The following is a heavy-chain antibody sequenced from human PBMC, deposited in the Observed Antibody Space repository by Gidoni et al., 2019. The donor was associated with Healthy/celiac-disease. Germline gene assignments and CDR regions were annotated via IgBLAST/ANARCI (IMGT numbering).Heavy chain of an antibody. Sequence: QVQLQESRPGLVKPSQTLSLTCTVSGGPISSGGYYWSWTRQHPGKGLGWIGYIYDSGNTYYNPSLKNRVTISEDTSKNQFSLKLSSVTAADTAMYYCAGDTYYDYVWGQGTLVTVSS. J-gene: IGHJ4*02. D-gene: IGHD3-16*01. CDR1: GGPISSGGYY. CDR3: AGDTYYDYV. V-gene: IGHV4-31*03. CDR2: IYDSGNT.